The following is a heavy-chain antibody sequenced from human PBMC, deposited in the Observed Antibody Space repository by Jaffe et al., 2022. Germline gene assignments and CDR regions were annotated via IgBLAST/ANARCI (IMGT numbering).Heavy chain of an antibody. CDR1: GYSISSGYY. D-gene: IGHD2-2*01. CDR3: AGLDCSSTSCLANPYYYYYMDV. Sequence: QVQLQESGPGLVKPSETLSLTCAVSGYSISSGYYWGWIRQPPGKGLEWIGSIYHSGSTYYNPSLKSRVTISVDTSKNQFSLKLSSVTAADTAVYYCAGLDCSSTSCLANPYYYYYMDVWGKGTTVTVSS. CDR2: IYHSGST. J-gene: IGHJ6*03. V-gene: IGHV4-38-2*01.